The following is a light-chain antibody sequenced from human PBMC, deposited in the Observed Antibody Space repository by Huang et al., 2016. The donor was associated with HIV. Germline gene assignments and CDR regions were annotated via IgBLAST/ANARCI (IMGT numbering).Light chain of an antibody. J-gene: IGKJ3*01. V-gene: IGKV3-15*01. CDR2: GAS. CDR1: QSVSSN. Sequence: EIVMTQSPVTLSVSPGERATLSCRASQSVSSNLAWYQQKAGQAPRLLIYGASTRATGIPARFSGSGSGTEFTLTNSSLQSEDFAVYYCQQYNNWPPEETFGPGTKVDIK. CDR3: QQYNNWPPEET.